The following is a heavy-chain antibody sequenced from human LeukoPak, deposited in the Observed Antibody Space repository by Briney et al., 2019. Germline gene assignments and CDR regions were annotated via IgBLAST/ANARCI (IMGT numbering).Heavy chain of an antibody. J-gene: IGHJ4*02. CDR1: GLTFSSYA. D-gene: IGHD3-22*01. CDR3: AKGSTYYYDSSGYYYYFDY. CDR2: ISGSGGST. Sequence: GGSLRLSCAASGLTFSSYAMSWVRQAPGKGLEWVSAISGSGGSTYYADSVKGRFTISRDNSKNTLYLQMNSLRAEDTAVYYCAKGSTYYYDSSGYYYYFDYWGRGTLVTVSS. V-gene: IGHV3-23*01.